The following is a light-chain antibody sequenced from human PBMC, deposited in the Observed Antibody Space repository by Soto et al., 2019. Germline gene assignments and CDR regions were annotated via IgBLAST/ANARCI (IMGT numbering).Light chain of an antibody. Sequence: EFTPSPGTLSLSPGERATLSCRASQSITNNYLAWYQQKPRRAHRLLIYGASSRASGIPDRFSGSGSGTDFTLTISRLEPEDFEMYYCPQYGYLVNFGGGTKVDI. CDR2: GAS. J-gene: IGKJ4*01. CDR3: PQYGYLVN. CDR1: QSITNNY. V-gene: IGKV3-20*01.